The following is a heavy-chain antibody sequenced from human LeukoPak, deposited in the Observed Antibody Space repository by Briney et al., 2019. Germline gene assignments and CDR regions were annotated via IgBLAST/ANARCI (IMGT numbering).Heavy chain of an antibody. D-gene: IGHD5-24*01. CDR3: AKKMEEMSTPSPFDI. J-gene: IGHJ3*02. Sequence: PGGSLRLSCAASGFTVSSNYMSWVRRAPGKGLEWVSVIYSGGNTYHTESVMGRFTNSRDNSRNTLYLHMNSLRHEDTAVYYCAKKMEEMSTPSPFDICGQGTMVTVSS. CDR2: IYSGGNT. V-gene: IGHV3-66*01. CDR1: GFTVSSNY.